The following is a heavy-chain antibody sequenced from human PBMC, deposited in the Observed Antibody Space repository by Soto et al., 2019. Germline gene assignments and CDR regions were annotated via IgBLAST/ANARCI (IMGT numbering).Heavy chain of an antibody. J-gene: IGHJ6*02. CDR3: ARRALHSNGYYYYYYGMGD. V-gene: IGHV1-69*13. CDR1: GSTFSSYA. Sequence: SVKVSCKASGSTFSSYAISWVRQAPGQGLAWMGGIIPIFGTANYAQKFQGRVTITADESNSAAYMELSSLRSEDMTADYCARRALHSNGYYYYYYGMGDLSQGTTVTVSS. CDR2: IIPIFGTA. D-gene: IGHD3-22*01.